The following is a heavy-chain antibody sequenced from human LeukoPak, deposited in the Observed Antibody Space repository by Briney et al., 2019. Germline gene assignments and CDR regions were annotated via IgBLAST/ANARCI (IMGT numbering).Heavy chain of an antibody. J-gene: IGHJ4*02. D-gene: IGHD1-26*01. V-gene: IGHV3-23*01. Sequence: GGSLRLSCAASGLTFSSYAMNWVRQAPGKGLEWVSAISGSGGSTYYADSVKGRFTISRDNSKNTLYLQMNSLRAEDTAVYYCAKAVSGNYIKGFDYWGQGTLVTVSS. CDR3: AKAVSGNYIKGFDY. CDR2: ISGSGGST. CDR1: GLTFSSYA.